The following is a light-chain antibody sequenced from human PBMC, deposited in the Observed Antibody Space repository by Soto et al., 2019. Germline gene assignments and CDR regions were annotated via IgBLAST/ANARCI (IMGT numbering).Light chain of an antibody. Sequence: SYVLTQPPSLSVAPGETASISCGGDKIGSKSVHWYQQKPGQAPVLVIHYDNDRPSGIPDRFSGSNAGNTATLTISRVEAGDEADYYCQVWDRNSDHYVFGTGTKLTVL. V-gene: IGLV3-21*04. CDR2: YDN. J-gene: IGLJ1*01. CDR1: KIGSKS. CDR3: QVWDRNSDHYV.